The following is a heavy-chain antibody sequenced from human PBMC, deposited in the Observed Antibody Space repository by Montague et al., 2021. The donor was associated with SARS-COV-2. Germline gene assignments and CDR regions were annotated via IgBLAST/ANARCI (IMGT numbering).Heavy chain of an antibody. J-gene: IGHJ4*02. CDR1: GGSISNYY. D-gene: IGHD2-15*01. CDR2: IYSSGST. Sequence: SETLSLTCTVSGGSISNYYWSWIRQPAGKGLEWIGRIYSSGSTNYSPPLKSRISMSVDTSKNQFSLKLSSVTAADTAIYYCARDYSHCSGGSCVFDYWGQGTLVTVSS. CDR3: ARDYSHCSGGSCVFDY. V-gene: IGHV4-4*07.